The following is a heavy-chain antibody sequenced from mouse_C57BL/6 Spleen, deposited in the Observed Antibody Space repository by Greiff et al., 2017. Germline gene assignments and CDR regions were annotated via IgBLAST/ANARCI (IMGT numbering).Heavy chain of an antibody. J-gene: IGHJ1*03. V-gene: IGHV2-2*01. CDR1: GFSLTSYG. Sequence: VKLVESGPGLVQPSQSLSITCTASGFSLTSYGVHWVRQSPGKGLEWLGVIWSGGSTDYNEAFISRLSISKDNSKCQVFFKMNSLQADDTAVYDSARNPMIAPYWYFDVWGTGTTVTVSS. CDR3: ARNPMIAPYWYFDV. CDR2: IWSGGST. D-gene: IGHD2-4*01.